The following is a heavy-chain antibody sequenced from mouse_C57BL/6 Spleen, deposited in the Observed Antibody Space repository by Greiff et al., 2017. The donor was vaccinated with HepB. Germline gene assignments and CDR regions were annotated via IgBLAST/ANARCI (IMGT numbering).Heavy chain of an antibody. CDR1: GYTFTSYG. J-gene: IGHJ2*01. Sequence: QVQLKESGAELARPGASVKLSCKASGYTFTSYGISWVKQRTGQGLEWIGEIYPRSGNTYYNEKFKGKATLTADKSSSTAYMELRSLTSEDSAVYFCARSGTTVVATPWDYWGQGTTLTVSS. V-gene: IGHV1-81*01. D-gene: IGHD1-1*01. CDR3: ARSGTTVVATPWDY. CDR2: IYPRSGNT.